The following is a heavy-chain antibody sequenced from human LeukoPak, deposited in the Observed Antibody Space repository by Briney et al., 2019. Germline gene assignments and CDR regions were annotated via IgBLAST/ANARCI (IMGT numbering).Heavy chain of an antibody. CDR1: GFTFSSSW. CDR3: ARGYSSSWYDYYYYMDV. V-gene: IGHV3-7*01. CDR2: IKQDGSER. Sequence: GGSLRLSCAASGFTFSSSWMSWVRQAPGKGLEWVPNIKQDGSERYYVDPVKGRFTISRDNAKNSLYLQMNSLRAEDTAVYYYARGYSSSWYDYYYYMDVWGKGTTVTVSS. J-gene: IGHJ6*03. D-gene: IGHD6-13*01.